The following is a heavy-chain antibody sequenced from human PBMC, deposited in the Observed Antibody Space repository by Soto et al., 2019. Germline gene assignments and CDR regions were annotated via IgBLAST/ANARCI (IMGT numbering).Heavy chain of an antibody. D-gene: IGHD5-12*01. V-gene: IGHV4-59*01. CDR2: IYYSGST. Sequence: SETLSLTCTVSGGSISSYYWSWIRQPPGKGLEWIGYIYYSGSTNYNPSLKSRVTISVETSKNQFSLKLSSVTAADTAVYYCARDQLDREAMGGRYLYFDLWGRGTLVTISS. CDR1: GGSISSYY. J-gene: IGHJ2*01. CDR3: ARDQLDREAMGGRYLYFDL.